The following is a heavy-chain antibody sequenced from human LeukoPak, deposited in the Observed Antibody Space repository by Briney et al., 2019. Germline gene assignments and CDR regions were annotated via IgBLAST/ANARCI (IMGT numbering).Heavy chain of an antibody. V-gene: IGHV4-59*01. CDR2: IYYSGST. J-gene: IGHJ4*02. Sequence: PSETLSLTCTVSGGSINSYYWSWIRQPPGKGLEWIGYIYYSGSTNYNPSLKSRVTISVDTSKNQFSLKLSSVTAADTAVYYCARVTQGTVDYWGQGTLVTVSS. CDR3: ARVTQGTVDY. D-gene: IGHD2-15*01. CDR1: GGSINSYY.